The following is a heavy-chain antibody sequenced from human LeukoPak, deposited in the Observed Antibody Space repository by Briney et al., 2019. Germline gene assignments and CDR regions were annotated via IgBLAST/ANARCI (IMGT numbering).Heavy chain of an antibody. D-gene: IGHD6-13*01. J-gene: IGHJ4*02. CDR1: GFTFRRYS. Sequence: GGSLRLSCAASGFTFRRYSMNWVRQAPGKGLEWVSYISSGSSIIYYADSVRGRFTISRDDAKKSLYLQMNSLRAEDTAVYYCARDGVAAAGPGDFDYWSQGTLVTVSS. V-gene: IGHV3-48*01. CDR3: ARDGVAAAGPGDFDY. CDR2: ISSGSSII.